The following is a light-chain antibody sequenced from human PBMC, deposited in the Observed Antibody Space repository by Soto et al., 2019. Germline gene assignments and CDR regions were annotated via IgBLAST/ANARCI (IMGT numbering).Light chain of an antibody. V-gene: IGKV1-5*03. CDR1: QSISSW. Sequence: DIQMTQSPSTLSASVGDRITITCRASQSISSWLAWYQQKPGKAPKLLIYAASSLRSGVPSRFSGSGSGTEFTLTITSLQPDDFATYYCQQYNGKWTFGQGTKVEIK. J-gene: IGKJ1*01. CDR3: QQYNGKWT. CDR2: AAS.